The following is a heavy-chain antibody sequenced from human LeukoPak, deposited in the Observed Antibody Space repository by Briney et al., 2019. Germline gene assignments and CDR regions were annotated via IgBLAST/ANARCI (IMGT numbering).Heavy chain of an antibody. Sequence: SETLSLTXTVSGGSISSGDYYWSWIRQPPGKGLEWIGYIYYSGSTYYNPSLKSRVTISVDTSKNQFSLKLSSVTAADTAVYYCARDSGSQKAFDIWGQGTMVTVSS. D-gene: IGHD1-26*01. J-gene: IGHJ3*02. CDR3: ARDSGSQKAFDI. V-gene: IGHV4-30-4*08. CDR2: IYYSGST. CDR1: GGSISSGDYY.